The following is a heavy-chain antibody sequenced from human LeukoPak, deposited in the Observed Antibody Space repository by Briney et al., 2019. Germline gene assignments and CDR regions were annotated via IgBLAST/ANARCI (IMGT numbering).Heavy chain of an antibody. J-gene: IGHJ4*02. Sequence: GGSLRLPCAASGFTFSDYWMSWMRQAPGKGLEWVANIKYDGTEEYYVESVKGRFTISRDNAKNSLYLQLNSLRVDDTAVYYCRSGGAAPGSFDNWGQGTLVTVSP. V-gene: IGHV3-7*01. CDR2: IKYDGTEE. CDR1: GFTFSDYW. D-gene: IGHD6-25*01. CDR3: RSGGAAPGSFDN.